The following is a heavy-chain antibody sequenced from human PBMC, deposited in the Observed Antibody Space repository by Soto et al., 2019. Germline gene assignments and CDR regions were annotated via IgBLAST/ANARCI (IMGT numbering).Heavy chain of an antibody. CDR3: AKDWDGGSNRYQLDY. Sequence: GGSLRLSCAASRFTFSDYGMHWVRQAPGKGLEWVAGISHGATRKSYSDSVKGRFIISRDNSKKMLYLQLNSLRREDTAVYYCAKDWDGGSNRYQLDYWGRGTLVTVSS. D-gene: IGHD4-17*01. CDR2: ISHGATRK. V-gene: IGHV3-30*18. J-gene: IGHJ4*02. CDR1: RFTFSDYG.